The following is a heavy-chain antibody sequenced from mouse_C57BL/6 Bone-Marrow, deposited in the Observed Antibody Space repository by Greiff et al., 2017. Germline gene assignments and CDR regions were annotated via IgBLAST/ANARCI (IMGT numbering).Heavy chain of an antibody. D-gene: IGHD1-1*01. CDR1: GFTFSSYA. V-gene: IGHV5-9-1*02. CDR2: ISSGGDYI. Sequence: VESGEGLVKPGGSLKLSCAASGFTFSSYAMSWVRQTPEKRLEWVAYISSGGDYIYYADTVKGRFTISRDNARNTLYLQMSSLKSEDTAMYYCTITTVVATDYFDYWGQGTTLTVSS. J-gene: IGHJ2*01. CDR3: TITTVVATDYFDY.